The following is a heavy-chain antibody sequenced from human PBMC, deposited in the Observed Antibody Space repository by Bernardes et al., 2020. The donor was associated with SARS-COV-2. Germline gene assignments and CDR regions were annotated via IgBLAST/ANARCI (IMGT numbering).Heavy chain of an antibody. D-gene: IGHD2-21*02. CDR1: GGSISSSNYY. CDR2: IYSSGSS. V-gene: IGHV4-39*01. J-gene: IGHJ6*02. Sequence: TLSLTCTASGGSISSSNYYWGWIRQPPGKGLEWIGSIYSSGSSYYNPSLQSRVRESVDTSKNQFSLRLSFVTAADTAVYYCAGSSCGIDCYIGGLRSWDYGMDVWGQGTTVTVSS. CDR3: AGSSCGIDCYIGGLRSWDYGMDV.